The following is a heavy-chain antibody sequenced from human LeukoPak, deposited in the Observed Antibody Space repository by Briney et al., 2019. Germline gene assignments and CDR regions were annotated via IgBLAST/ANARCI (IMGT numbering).Heavy chain of an antibody. CDR2: IYYSGST. J-gene: IGHJ4*02. CDR3: ASTIFEMATMWPYSDY. D-gene: IGHD5-24*01. Sequence: SETLSLTCTVSGGSISSSSYYWGWIRQPPGTGLEWIGSIYYSGSTYYNPSLKSRVTISVDTSKNQFSLKLSSVTAADTAVYYCASTIFEMATMWPYSDYWGQGTLVTVSS. CDR1: GGSISSSSYY. V-gene: IGHV4-39*01.